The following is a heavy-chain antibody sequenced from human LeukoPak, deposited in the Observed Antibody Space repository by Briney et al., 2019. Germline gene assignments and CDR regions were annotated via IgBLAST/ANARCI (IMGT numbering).Heavy chain of an antibody. CDR2: ISAYNGNT. Sequence: ASVKVSCKASGYTFTSYGISWVRQAPGQGLEWMGWISAYNGNTNYAQKLQGRVTMTTDTSTSTAYMELRSLRSDDTAVYYCARQEYYDSSGYSPYFDYWGQGTLVTVSS. D-gene: IGHD3-22*01. CDR1: GYTFTSYG. CDR3: ARQEYYDSSGYSPYFDY. V-gene: IGHV1-18*01. J-gene: IGHJ4*02.